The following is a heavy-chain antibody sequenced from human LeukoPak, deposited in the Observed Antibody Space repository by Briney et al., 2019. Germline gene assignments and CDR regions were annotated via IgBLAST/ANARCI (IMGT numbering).Heavy chain of an antibody. CDR1: GFTFISYG. V-gene: IGHV3-30*18. Sequence: GGSLRLSCATSGFTFISYGMHWVRQAPGKGLEWVAVISYDGSNKYYADSVKGRFTISRDNSKNTLYLQMNSLRAEDTAVYYCAKSSYWGQGTLVTVSS. J-gene: IGHJ4*02. CDR2: ISYDGSNK. CDR3: AKSSY.